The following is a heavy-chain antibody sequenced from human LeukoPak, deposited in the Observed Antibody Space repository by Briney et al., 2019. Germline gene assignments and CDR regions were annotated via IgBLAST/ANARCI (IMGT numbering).Heavy chain of an antibody. Sequence: SETLSLTCTVSGGSISSGDYYWSWIRQPPGKGLEWIGYIYYSGSTYYNPSLKSRVTISVDTSKNQFSLKLSSVTAADTAVYYCARVSYSGSYSAQFDYWGQGTLVTVSS. CDR2: IYYSGST. CDR1: GGSISSGDYY. V-gene: IGHV4-30-4*01. D-gene: IGHD1-26*01. J-gene: IGHJ4*02. CDR3: ARVSYSGSYSAQFDY.